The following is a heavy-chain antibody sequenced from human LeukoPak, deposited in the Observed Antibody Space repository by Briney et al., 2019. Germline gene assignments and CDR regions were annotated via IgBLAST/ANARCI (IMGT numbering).Heavy chain of an antibody. CDR3: ARGPYYYGSGSYP. CDR2: INHTGST. J-gene: IGHJ4*02. D-gene: IGHD3-10*01. CDR1: GGSFSGYY. V-gene: IGHV4-34*01. Sequence: PSETLSLTCAVYGGSFSGYYWSWIRQLPGKGLEWIGEINHTGSTNYNPSLKSRVTISVDTSKTQFSLKLSSVTAADTAVYYCARGPYYYGSGSYPWGQGTLVTVSS.